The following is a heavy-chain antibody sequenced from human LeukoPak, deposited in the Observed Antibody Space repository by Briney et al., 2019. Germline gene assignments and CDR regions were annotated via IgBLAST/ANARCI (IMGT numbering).Heavy chain of an antibody. V-gene: IGHV3-21*01. CDR3: AELGITMIGGV. J-gene: IGHJ6*04. D-gene: IGHD3-10*02. CDR2: ISSSSSYI. CDR1: GFTFSSYS. Sequence: PGGSLRLSCAASGFTFSSYSMDWVRQAPGKGLEWVSSISSSSSYIYYADSVKGRFTISRDNAKNSLYLQMNSLRAEDTAVYYCAELGITMIGGVWGKGTTVTISS.